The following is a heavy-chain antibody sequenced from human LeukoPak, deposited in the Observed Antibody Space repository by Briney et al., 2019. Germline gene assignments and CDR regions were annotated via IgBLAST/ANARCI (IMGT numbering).Heavy chain of an antibody. J-gene: IGHJ6*02. Sequence: SETLSLTCTVSGGSISSSSYYWGWIRQPPGKGLEWIGSIYYSGSTYYNPSLKSRVTISVDTSKNQFSLKLISVTAADTAVYYCARHPLTPYGMDVWGQGTTVTVSS. CDR3: ARHPLTPYGMDV. CDR1: GGSISSSSYY. CDR2: IYYSGST. V-gene: IGHV4-39*01.